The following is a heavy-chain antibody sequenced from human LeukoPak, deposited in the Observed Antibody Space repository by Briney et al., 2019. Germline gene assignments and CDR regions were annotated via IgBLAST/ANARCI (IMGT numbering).Heavy chain of an antibody. CDR1: GFTFSTYN. CDR3: ARRGDSRGYYDAFDV. Sequence: GGSLRLSCTASGFTFSTYNMHWVRQPTGKGLEWVSAVGTAGDTYYPGSVKGRFTISRENAKNSLYLQMNSLRVGDTAVYYCARRGDSRGYYDAFDVWGQGTMVTVSS. D-gene: IGHD3-22*01. CDR2: VGTAGDT. J-gene: IGHJ3*01. V-gene: IGHV3-13*01.